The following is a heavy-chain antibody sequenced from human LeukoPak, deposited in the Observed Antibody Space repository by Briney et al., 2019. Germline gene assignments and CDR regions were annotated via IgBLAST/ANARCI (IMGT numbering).Heavy chain of an antibody. D-gene: IGHD3-10*01. Sequence: SETLSLTCTVSGDSISSRSYYWGWIRQPPGKGLEWIGSIYYSEGTYYNPSLKSRVTISIDTSKNQFSLKLNSVTAADTAVYYCARDQDDSGSRTFDYWGRGTLVTVSS. J-gene: IGHJ4*02. CDR3: ARDQDDSGSRTFDY. CDR2: IYYSEGT. V-gene: IGHV4-39*07. CDR1: GDSISSRSYY.